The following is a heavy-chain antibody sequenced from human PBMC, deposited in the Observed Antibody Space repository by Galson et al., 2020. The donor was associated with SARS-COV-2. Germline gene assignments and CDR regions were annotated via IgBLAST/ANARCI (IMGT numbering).Heavy chain of an antibody. D-gene: IGHD1-20*01. CDR1: GFSLSNARMG. Sequence: SGPTLVKPTETLTLTCTVSGFSLSNARMGVSWIRQPPGKALEWLAHIFSNDEKSYSTYLKSRLTISKDTSKSQVVLTMTNMDPVDTATYYCARSPLDIWNYFDYWGQGSLVTVSS. V-gene: IGHV2-26*01. CDR2: IFSNDEK. J-gene: IGHJ4*02. CDR3: ARSPLDIWNYFDY.